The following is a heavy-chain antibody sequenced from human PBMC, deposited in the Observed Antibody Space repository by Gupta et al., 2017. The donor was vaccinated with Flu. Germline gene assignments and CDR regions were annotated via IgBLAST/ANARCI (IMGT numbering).Heavy chain of an antibody. Sequence: IGWINPNSGGTNYAQKFQVRVTMTRDTSISTVYMELSRLRSDDTAVYYCARSVVTYCGGDCYSSYYYYGMDVWGQGTTVTVSS. J-gene: IGHJ6*02. CDR3: ARSVVTYCGGDCYSSYYYYGMDV. V-gene: IGHV1-2*02. CDR2: INPNSGGT. D-gene: IGHD2-21*02.